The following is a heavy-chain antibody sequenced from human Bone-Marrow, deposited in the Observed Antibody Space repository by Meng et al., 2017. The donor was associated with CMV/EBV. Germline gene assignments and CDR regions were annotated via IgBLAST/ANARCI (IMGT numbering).Heavy chain of an antibody. CDR1: GFTFSSYA. J-gene: IGHJ4*02. V-gene: IGHV3-30-3*01. Sequence: SCAASGFTFSSYAMHWVRQAPGKGLEWVAVISYDGSNKYYADSVKGRFTISRDNSKNTLYLQMNSLRAEDTAVYYCARAKGIYYFDYWGQGTLVTVSS. CDR2: ISYDGSNK. CDR3: ARAKGIYYFDY.